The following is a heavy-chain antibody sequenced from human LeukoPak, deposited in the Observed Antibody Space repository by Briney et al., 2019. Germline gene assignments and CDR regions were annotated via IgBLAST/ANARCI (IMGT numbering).Heavy chain of an antibody. CDR1: GFIFSRNW. D-gene: IGHD3-3*01. Sequence: PGGSLRLSCAASGFIFSRNWMSWVRQAPGKGLEWVANIKQDGSEKYYVDSVKGRFTISRDNAKNSLYLQMNSLRAEDTAVYYCARVNYDFWSGHYYYYYMDVWGKGTTVTVSS. CDR3: ARVNYDFWSGHYYYYYMDV. J-gene: IGHJ6*03. V-gene: IGHV3-7*04. CDR2: IKQDGSEK.